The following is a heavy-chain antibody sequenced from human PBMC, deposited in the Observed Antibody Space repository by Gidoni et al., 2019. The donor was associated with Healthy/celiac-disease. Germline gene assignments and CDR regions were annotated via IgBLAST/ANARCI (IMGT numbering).Heavy chain of an antibody. CDR3: ARTPTYYYDSSGYNNWFDP. J-gene: IGHJ5*02. D-gene: IGHD3-22*01. Sequence: QLQLQESGPGLVKPSETLSLTCTVSGGSISSSSYYWGWIRQPPGKGLEWIGSIYYSGSTYYNPSLKSRVTISVDTSKNQFSLKLSSVTAADTAVYYCARTPTYYYDSSGYNNWFDPWGQGTLVTVSS. CDR2: IYYSGST. V-gene: IGHV4-39*01. CDR1: GGSISSSSYY.